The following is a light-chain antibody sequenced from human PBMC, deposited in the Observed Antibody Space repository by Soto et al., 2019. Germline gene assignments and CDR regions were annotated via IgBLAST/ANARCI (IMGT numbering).Light chain of an antibody. Sequence: DIKMTQSQSSVSASIGDRVTITCRASQGITYWLAWYQQRPGRAPKCLIYAASILESGVPSRFSGSGSGTNFTLTISDLPPEDFATYFCQQANSFPLTFGQGTRLEIK. CDR2: AAS. J-gene: IGKJ5*01. CDR1: QGITYW. CDR3: QQANSFPLT. V-gene: IGKV1-12*01.